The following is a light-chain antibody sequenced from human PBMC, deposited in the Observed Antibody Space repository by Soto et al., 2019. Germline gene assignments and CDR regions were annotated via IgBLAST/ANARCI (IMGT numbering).Light chain of an antibody. CDR3: QTYPPFLLMQ. CDR1: QSVRSRY. J-gene: IGKJ1*01. Sequence: SRSLSQWERPTIAWRAIQSVRSRYFAWYQQKPGQAPRLLSCGAYTRAPGIPDRFSGNRCGTDFPLTLGKLLPEEDALYYCQTYPPFLLMQFAQGTKV. CDR2: GAY. V-gene: IGKV3-20*01.